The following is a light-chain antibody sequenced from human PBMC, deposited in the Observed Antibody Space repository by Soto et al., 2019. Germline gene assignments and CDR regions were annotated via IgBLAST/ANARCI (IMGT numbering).Light chain of an antibody. J-gene: IGLJ2*01. CDR1: GSDVGSYNL. CDR3: CSYAVNNSGVV. Sequence: QSALTQPASVSGSPGQSITISCTGSGSDVGSYNLVSWYQQHPGKAPKLMIYEDSKRLSGVSNRFSGSKSGNTASLTISRLQAEDEADYYCCSYAVNNSGVVFGGGTKVTVL. V-gene: IGLV2-23*01. CDR2: EDS.